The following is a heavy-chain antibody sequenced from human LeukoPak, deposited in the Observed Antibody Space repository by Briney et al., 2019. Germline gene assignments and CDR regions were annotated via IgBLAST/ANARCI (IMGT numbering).Heavy chain of an antibody. Sequence: GGSLRLSCAASGFTFSSYWTHWVRQAPGKGLVWVSCIKNDGRSPSYADSVKGRFTISSDNAKNTVYLQIDSLGAEDTAVYYCARDPHGGSGSDPHDAFDIWGQGTMVTVSS. D-gene: IGHD1-26*01. CDR2: IKNDGRSP. CDR3: ARDPHGGSGSDPHDAFDI. J-gene: IGHJ3*02. V-gene: IGHV3-74*01. CDR1: GFTFSSYW.